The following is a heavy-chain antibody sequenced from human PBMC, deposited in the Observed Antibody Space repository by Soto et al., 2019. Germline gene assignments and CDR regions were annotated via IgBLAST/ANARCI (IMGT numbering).Heavy chain of an antibody. CDR1: GYTFTSYA. Sequence: QVQLVQSGAEVKKPGASVKVSCKASGYTFTSYAMHWVRQAPGQRREWMGWINAGNGNTKYSQKFQGRVTITRDTSASTAYMGLSSLRSADTAVYCCARSPGYSYGDYWGQGTLVTVSS. V-gene: IGHV1-3*01. CDR3: ARSPGYSYGDY. J-gene: IGHJ4*02. D-gene: IGHD5-18*01. CDR2: INAGNGNT.